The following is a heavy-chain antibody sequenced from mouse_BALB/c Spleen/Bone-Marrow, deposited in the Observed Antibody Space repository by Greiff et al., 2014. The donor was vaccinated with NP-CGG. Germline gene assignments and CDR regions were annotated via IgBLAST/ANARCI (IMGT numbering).Heavy chain of an antibody. J-gene: IGHJ2*01. Sequence: DVQLVESGGGLVQPGGSLRLSCATSGFSFTDYYMSWVRQPPGKALEWLGFIRNKANGYTTDYSASVKGRFTISRDNSQSILYLQMNTLRAEDSATYYCARDGYDDYWGQGTTLTVSS. CDR3: ARDGYDDY. V-gene: IGHV7-3*02. D-gene: IGHD2-2*01. CDR2: IRNKANGYTT. CDR1: GFSFTDYY.